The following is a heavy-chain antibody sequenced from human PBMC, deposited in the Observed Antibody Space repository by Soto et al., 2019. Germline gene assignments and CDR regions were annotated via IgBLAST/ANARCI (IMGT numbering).Heavy chain of an antibody. CDR3: VRDHGLWYGDYDAFDI. CDR1: GFTFSSDN. CDR2: ISSSTKNI. J-gene: IGHJ3*02. V-gene: IGHV3-48*01. Sequence: EVQLVESGGGLVQPGWSLRLSCAASGFTFSSDNMNWVRQAPGKGLEWISYISSSTKNIYYADSVKGRFTISRDNAKNSLYLQMNSLRAEDTAVYYCVRDHGLWYGDYDAFDIWGQGTVVTVSS. D-gene: IGHD4-17*01.